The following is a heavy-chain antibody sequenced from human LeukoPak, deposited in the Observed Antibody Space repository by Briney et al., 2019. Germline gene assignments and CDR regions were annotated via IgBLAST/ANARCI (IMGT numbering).Heavy chain of an antibody. CDR2: IWYDGSTK. J-gene: IGHJ4*02. CDR1: AFTFSSYG. D-gene: IGHD2-21*02. V-gene: IGHV3-33*07. Sequence: PGGSLRLSCAASAFTFSSYGMYWVRQAPGKGLEWVAVIWYDGSTKYYTDSVKGRFTISRDNSKNTLYLQMNSLRAEDTAVYFCAREGGGDPNRQYYFDYWGQGALVTVSS. CDR3: AREGGGDPNRQYYFDY.